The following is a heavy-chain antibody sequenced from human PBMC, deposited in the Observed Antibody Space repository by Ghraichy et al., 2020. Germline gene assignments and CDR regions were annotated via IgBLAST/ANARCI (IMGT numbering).Heavy chain of an antibody. CDR2: ISYDGSNK. CDR3: AKDLRFLEWLLSSYGMDV. J-gene: IGHJ6*02. D-gene: IGHD3-3*01. V-gene: IGHV3-30*18. CDR1: GFTFSSYG. Sequence: GGSLRLSCAASGFTFSSYGMHWVRQAPGKGLEWVAVISYDGSNKYYADSVKGRFTISRDNSKNTLYLQMNSLRAEDTAVYYCAKDLRFLEWLLSSYGMDVWGQATTVTVSS.